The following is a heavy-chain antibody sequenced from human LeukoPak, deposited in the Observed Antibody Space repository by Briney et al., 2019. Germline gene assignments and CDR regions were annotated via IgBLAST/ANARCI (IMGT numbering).Heavy chain of an antibody. Sequence: GGSLRLSCAASGFTFSSYEMNWVRQAPGKGLEWVSYISSSGSTISYADSVKGRFTISRDNAKNSLYLQMNSLRAEDTAVYYCARDPYSGSYGNYYYYFMDVWGKGTTVTISS. D-gene: IGHD1-26*01. V-gene: IGHV3-48*03. CDR3: ARDPYSGSYGNYYYYFMDV. CDR2: ISSSGSTI. CDR1: GFTFSSYE. J-gene: IGHJ6*03.